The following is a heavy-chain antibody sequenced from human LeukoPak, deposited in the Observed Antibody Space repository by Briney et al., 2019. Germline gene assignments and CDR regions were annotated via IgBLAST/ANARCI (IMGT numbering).Heavy chain of an antibody. J-gene: IGHJ4*02. V-gene: IGHV4-39*01. D-gene: IGHD3-3*01. CDR2: ICYSGST. Sequence: PSGTLSLTCTVSGGSISSSSYYWGWIRQPPGKGLEWIGSICYSGSTYYNPSLKSRVTISVDTSKNQFSLKLSSVTAADTAVYYCAVRNRFLEWLHYFDYWGQGTLVTVSS. CDR3: AVRNRFLEWLHYFDY. CDR1: GGSISSSSYY.